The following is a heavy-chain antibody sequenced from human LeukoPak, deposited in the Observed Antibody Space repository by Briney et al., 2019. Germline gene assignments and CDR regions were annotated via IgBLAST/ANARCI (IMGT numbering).Heavy chain of an antibody. V-gene: IGHV3-49*01. CDR3: TSSSWYFDY. J-gene: IGHJ4*02. D-gene: IGHD6-6*01. CDR2: VRSKAYGGTT. Sequence: PGGSLRLSCTASGFTCGDYAMGWFRPAPGKGLGGVGVVRSKAYGGTTEYAASVKCRLTMSRDSSRSIAYRQMNSLKTEDITVVYCTSSSWYFDYWGQGTLVTLSS. CDR1: GFTCGDYA.